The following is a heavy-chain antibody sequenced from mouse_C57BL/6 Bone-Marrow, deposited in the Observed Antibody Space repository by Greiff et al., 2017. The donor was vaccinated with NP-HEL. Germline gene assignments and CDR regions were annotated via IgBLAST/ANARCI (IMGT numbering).Heavy chain of an antibody. Sequence: VQLQQPGAELVRPGSSVKLSCKASGYTFTSYWMHWVKQRPIQGLEWIGNIDPSDSETHYNQKFKDKATLTVDKSSSTAYMQLSSLTSEDSAVYYCARWGYYGSSSWFAYWGQGTLVTVSA. CDR3: ARWGYYGSSSWFAY. J-gene: IGHJ3*01. V-gene: IGHV1-52*01. CDR2: IDPSDSET. CDR1: GYTFTSYW. D-gene: IGHD1-1*01.